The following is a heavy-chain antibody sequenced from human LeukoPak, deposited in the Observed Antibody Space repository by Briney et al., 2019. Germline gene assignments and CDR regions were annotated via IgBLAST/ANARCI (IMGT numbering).Heavy chain of an antibody. CDR3: ARDRGYCRGGSCYGIDP. D-gene: IGHD2-15*01. V-gene: IGHV3-7*01. Sequence: GGSLRLSCAASGFTFSSYWMSWVRQAPGKGLEWVANIKQDGSEKYYVDSVKGRFTISRDNAKNSLYLQMNSLRAEDTAVYYCARDRGYCRGGSCYGIDPWGQGTLVTVSS. CDR1: GFTFSSYW. J-gene: IGHJ5*02. CDR2: IKQDGSEK.